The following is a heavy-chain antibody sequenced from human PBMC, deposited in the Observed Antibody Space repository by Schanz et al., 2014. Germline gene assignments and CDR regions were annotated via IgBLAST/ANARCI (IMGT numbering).Heavy chain of an antibody. CDR2: ISDYNADT. J-gene: IGHJ1*01. CDR3: AGATYSSSWYGGSEYFQH. D-gene: IGHD6-13*01. V-gene: IGHV1-18*04. Sequence: QVQLVQSGAEVKKPGASVKVSCKASGYTFTSYGISWVRQAPGQGPEWMGWISDYNADTKYAQKVQGRVTMTTDTATSTAYMELRSLRSDDTAVYYCAGATYSSSWYGGSEYFQHWGPGTLVTVSS. CDR1: GYTFTSYG.